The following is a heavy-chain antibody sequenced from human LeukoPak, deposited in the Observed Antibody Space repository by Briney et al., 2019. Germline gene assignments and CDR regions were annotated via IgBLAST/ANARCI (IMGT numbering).Heavy chain of an antibody. CDR2: INPNSGGT. CDR1: GYTFNDYY. Sequence: ASVKVSCKVSGYTFNDYYMHWVRQAPGQGLEWMGRINPNSGGTNYAQKFRGRVTMTRDTSISTAYMELSRLRSDDTAVYYCARDYLYYESSGYYSHGYWGQGTLVTVSS. V-gene: IGHV1-2*06. CDR3: ARDYLYYESSGYYSHGY. J-gene: IGHJ4*02. D-gene: IGHD3-22*01.